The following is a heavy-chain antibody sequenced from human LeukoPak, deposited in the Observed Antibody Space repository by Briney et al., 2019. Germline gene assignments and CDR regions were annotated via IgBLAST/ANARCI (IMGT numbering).Heavy chain of an antibody. J-gene: IGHJ1*01. CDR3: ARDQGVAYCGGDGYAGYFQH. CDR1: GFTFSSYA. CDR2: ISCDGSNK. Sequence: GGPLRLSCAASGFTFSSYAMHWVRQAPGKGLEWVAVISCDGSNKYYADSVKGRFTISRDNSKNTLYLQMNSLRAEDTAVYYCARDQGVAYCGGDGYAGYFQHWGQGTLVTVSS. D-gene: IGHD2-21*02. V-gene: IGHV3-30-3*01.